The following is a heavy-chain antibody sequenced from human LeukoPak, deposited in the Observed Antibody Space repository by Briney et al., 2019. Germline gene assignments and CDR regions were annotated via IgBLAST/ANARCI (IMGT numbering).Heavy chain of an antibody. Sequence: GGSLRLSCAASGFTFSSSAMSWVRQSPGKGLYWVSAISGSGTGTYYADSVKGRFTISRDNSKNTLYLQMNSLRAEDTAVYYCAKEGGTGTRFDYWGQGTLVTVSS. CDR3: AKEGGTGTRFDY. CDR2: ISGSGTGT. D-gene: IGHD1-7*01. CDR1: GFTFSSSA. J-gene: IGHJ4*02. V-gene: IGHV3-23*01.